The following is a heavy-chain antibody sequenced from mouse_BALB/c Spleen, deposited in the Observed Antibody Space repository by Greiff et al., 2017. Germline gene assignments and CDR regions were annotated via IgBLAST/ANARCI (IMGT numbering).Heavy chain of an antibody. D-gene: IGHD1-1*01. V-gene: IGHV5-12-1*01. Sequence: EVQLVESGGGLVKPGGSLKLSCAASGFAFSSYDMSWVRQTPEKRLEWVAYISSGGGSTYYPDTVKGRFTISRDNAKNTLYLQMSSLKSEDTAMYYCARTLYYYGSRWYFDVWGAGTTVTVSS. CDR2: ISSGGGST. J-gene: IGHJ1*01. CDR1: GFAFSSYD. CDR3: ARTLYYYGSRWYFDV.